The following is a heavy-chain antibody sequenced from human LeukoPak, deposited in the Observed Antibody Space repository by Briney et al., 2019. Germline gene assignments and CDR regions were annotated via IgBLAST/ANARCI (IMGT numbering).Heavy chain of an antibody. J-gene: IGHJ3*02. CDR2: IYHSGST. Sequence: SETLSLTCAVSGGSISSDDWWSWVRQAPGKGLEWIGEIYHSGSTNYNPSLKSRLTISVDKSKNQFSLKLSSVSAADTAVYYCARAYYYDSSGYYWGAFDIWGQGTMVTVSS. CDR3: ARAYYYDSSGYYWGAFDI. V-gene: IGHV4-4*02. D-gene: IGHD3-22*01. CDR1: GGSISSDDW.